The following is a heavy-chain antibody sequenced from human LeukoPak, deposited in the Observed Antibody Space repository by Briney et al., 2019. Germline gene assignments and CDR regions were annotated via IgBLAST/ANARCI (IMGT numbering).Heavy chain of an antibody. CDR1: GYTFTSYA. CDR2: INPNSGGT. CDR3: ARDVWGRYCGGDCYPGAFDI. J-gene: IGHJ3*02. D-gene: IGHD2-21*02. Sequence: ASVKVSCKASGYTFTSYAMNWVRQAPGQGLEWMGWINPNSGGTNYAQKFQGRVTMTRDTSISTAYMELSRLRSDDTAVYYCARDVWGRYCGGDCYPGAFDIWGQGTMVTVSS. V-gene: IGHV1-2*02.